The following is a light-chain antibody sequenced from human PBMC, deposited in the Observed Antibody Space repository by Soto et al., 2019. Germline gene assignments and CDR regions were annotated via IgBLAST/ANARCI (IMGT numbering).Light chain of an antibody. CDR3: QQSYSTPRGIT. Sequence: DIQMTQSPSSLSASVGDRVTITCRASQSTSSYLNWYQQKPGKAPKLLIYAASSLQSGVPSRFSGSGSRTDFTLTISSLQPEDFATYYCQQSYSTPRGITFGPGTRLEIK. J-gene: IGKJ5*01. CDR1: QSTSSY. V-gene: IGKV1-39*01. CDR2: AAS.